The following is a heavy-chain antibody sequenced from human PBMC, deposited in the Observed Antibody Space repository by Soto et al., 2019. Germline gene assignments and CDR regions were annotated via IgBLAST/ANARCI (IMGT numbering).Heavy chain of an antibody. CDR1: GGTFSSYA. D-gene: IGHD3-3*01. Sequence: QVQLVQSGAEVKKPGSSVKVSCKASGGTFSSYAISWVRQAPGQGLEWMGGIIPIFGTANYAQKFQGRVTNTADKYTSTAYKELSSLRSEDTAVYYCARGDSPPFYDFWRGYSHYGMDVWGQGTTVTVSS. V-gene: IGHV1-69*06. CDR2: IIPIFGTA. CDR3: ARGDSPPFYDFWRGYSHYGMDV. J-gene: IGHJ6*02.